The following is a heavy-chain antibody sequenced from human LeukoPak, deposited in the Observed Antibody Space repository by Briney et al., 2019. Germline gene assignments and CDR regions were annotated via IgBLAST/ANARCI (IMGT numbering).Heavy chain of an antibody. CDR3: AREGGDTPMVKFDS. Sequence: ASMKVSCKASGYTFTSYYIHWVRQAPGQGLEWMGIINPSGGSTTYAQKFQGRVTMTRDMSTSTVYMELSSLRSEDTGVYYCAREGGDTPMVKFDSWGQGTPVTVSS. CDR1: GYTFTSYY. D-gene: IGHD5-18*01. J-gene: IGHJ4*02. CDR2: INPSGGST. V-gene: IGHV1-46*01.